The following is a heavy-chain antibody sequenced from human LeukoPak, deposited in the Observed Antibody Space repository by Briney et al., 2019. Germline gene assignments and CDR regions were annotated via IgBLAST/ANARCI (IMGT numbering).Heavy chain of an antibody. J-gene: IGHJ4*02. CDR1: GFTFSSYI. Sequence: GGALRLSCAASGFTFSSYIMNWVRQAPGKGLEGVSSISSSSYIYYADSVKGRFTISRDNAKNSLYLQMNSLRAEDTAVYYCAREENYYGSGSYHFDYWGQGPMVTVYS. V-gene: IGHV3-21*01. CDR3: AREENYYGSGSYHFDY. CDR2: ISSSSYI. D-gene: IGHD3-10*01.